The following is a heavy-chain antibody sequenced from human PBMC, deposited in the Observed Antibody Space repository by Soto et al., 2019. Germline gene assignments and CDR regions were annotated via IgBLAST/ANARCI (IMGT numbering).Heavy chain of an antibody. D-gene: IGHD2-15*01. Sequence: RLPLGKGLEWIGYIYYSGSTNYNPSLKSRVTISVDTSKNQFSLKLSSVTAADTAVYYCARLKDIVVEPPMIPTSSRKDVWCRGRSVT. CDR2: IYYSGST. J-gene: IGHJ6*02. V-gene: IGHV4-59*12. CDR3: ARLKDIVVEPPMIPTSSRKDV.